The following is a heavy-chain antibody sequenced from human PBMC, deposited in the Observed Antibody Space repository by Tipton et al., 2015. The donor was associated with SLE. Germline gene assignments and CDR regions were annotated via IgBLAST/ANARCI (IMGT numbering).Heavy chain of an antibody. CDR2: IKQDGSDQ. J-gene: IGHJ4*02. CDR1: GFTFSSYW. V-gene: IGHV3-7*01. CDR3: ASLLTGDGRTD. D-gene: IGHD7-27*01. Sequence: GSLRLSCAASGFTFSSYWMNWVRQAPGKGLEWVANIKQDGSDQYYVDSVKGRFTISRDNSKNTLYLKMNSLRAEDTAVYYCASLLTGDGRTDWGQGTLVTVSS.